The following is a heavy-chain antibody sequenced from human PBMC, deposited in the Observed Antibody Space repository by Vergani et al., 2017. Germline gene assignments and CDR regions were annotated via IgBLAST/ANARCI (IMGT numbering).Heavy chain of an antibody. CDR2: IKQDGSEK. V-gene: IGHV3-7*03. J-gene: IGHJ4*02. Sequence: EVQLVESGGGLVQPGRSLRLSCTASGFTFSSYWMSWVRQAPGKGLEWVANIKQDGSEKYYVDSVKGRFTISRDNAKNSLYLQMNSLRAEDTAVYYCARDFVGASQFDYWGQGTLVTVSS. D-gene: IGHD1-26*01. CDR1: GFTFSSYW. CDR3: ARDFVGASQFDY.